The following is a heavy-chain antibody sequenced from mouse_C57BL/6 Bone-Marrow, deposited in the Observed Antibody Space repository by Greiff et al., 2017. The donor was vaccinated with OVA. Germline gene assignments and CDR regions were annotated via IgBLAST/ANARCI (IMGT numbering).Heavy chain of an antibody. D-gene: IGHD1-1*01. Sequence: QVQLQQSGPELVRPGVSVTISCKGSGYTLTDYAMHWVKQSHAKSLEWIGVISTYYGDASYNQKFKDKATMTVDKSSSTAYMVLARLTSEDSAVDYCARSEGYYGSEAYWGQGTLVTVSA. V-gene: IGHV1-67*01. CDR2: ISTYYGDA. J-gene: IGHJ3*01. CDR1: GYTLTDYA. CDR3: ARSEGYYGSEAY.